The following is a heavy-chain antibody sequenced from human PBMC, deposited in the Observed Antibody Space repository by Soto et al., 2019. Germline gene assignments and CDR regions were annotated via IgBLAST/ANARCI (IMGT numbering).Heavy chain of an antibody. J-gene: IGHJ4*02. V-gene: IGHV3-66*01. CDR3: AIYGGNSVYFDY. D-gene: IGHD4-17*01. CDR2: IYSGGST. Sequence: GGSLRLSCAASGFTVSSNYMSWVRQAPGKGLEWVSVIYSGGSTYYADSVKGRFTISVDTSKNQFSLKLVSVTAADTAVYYCAIYGGNSVYFDYWGQGTLVTVSS. CDR1: GFTVSSNY.